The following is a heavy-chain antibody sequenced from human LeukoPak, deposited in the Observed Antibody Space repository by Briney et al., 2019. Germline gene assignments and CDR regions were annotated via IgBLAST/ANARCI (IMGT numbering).Heavy chain of an antibody. CDR1: GFTFDDYA. Sequence: SLRLSCAASGFTFDDYAMHWVRQAPGKGLEWVSGISWNSGSIGYADSVKGRFTISRDNAKNSLYLQMNSLRAEDTALYYCARWAKPLDYWGQGTLVTVSS. CDR3: ARWAKPLDY. V-gene: IGHV3-9*01. J-gene: IGHJ4*02. CDR2: ISWNSGSI. D-gene: IGHD1-14*01.